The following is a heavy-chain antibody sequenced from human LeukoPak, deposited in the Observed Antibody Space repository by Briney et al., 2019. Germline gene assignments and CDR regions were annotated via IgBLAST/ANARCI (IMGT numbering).Heavy chain of an antibody. J-gene: IGHJ4*02. Sequence: ASVKVSCKASGYTFTGYYMHWVRQAPGQELEWMGWINPNSGGTNYAQKFQGRVTMTRDASISAAYMELSRLTSDDTAVYYCARVRVGEDLDYWGQGTLVTVSS. D-gene: IGHD3-16*01. V-gene: IGHV1-2*02. CDR3: ARVRVGEDLDY. CDR2: INPNSGGT. CDR1: GYTFTGYY.